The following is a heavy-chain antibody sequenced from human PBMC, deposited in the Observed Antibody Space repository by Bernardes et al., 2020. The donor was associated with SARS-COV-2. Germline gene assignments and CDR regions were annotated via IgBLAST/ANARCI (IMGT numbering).Heavy chain of an antibody. Sequence: GSLRLSCAASGFTFSSYWMSWVRQAPGKGLEWVANIKQDGSEKYYVDSVKGRFTISRDNAKNSLYLQMNSLRAEDTAVYYCARDSFTIFGSTQHYYYYYGMDVWGQGTTVTVSS. CDR2: IKQDGSEK. V-gene: IGHV3-7*01. D-gene: IGHD3-3*01. J-gene: IGHJ6*02. CDR1: GFTFSSYW. CDR3: ARDSFTIFGSTQHYYYYYGMDV.